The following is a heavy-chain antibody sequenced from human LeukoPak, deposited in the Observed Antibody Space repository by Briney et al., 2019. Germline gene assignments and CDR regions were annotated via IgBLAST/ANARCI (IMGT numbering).Heavy chain of an antibody. Sequence: PGRSLRLSCAASGFTFSNYGMYWVRQAPGKGLEWVAVISSDGSNKYYGDSVKGRFTISRDNSKDTLYLQMNSLRAEDTAVFYCAKDPIAVAGNNYYRMDVWGQGTLVTVSS. V-gene: IGHV3-30*18. CDR1: GFTFSNYG. CDR3: AKDPIAVAGNNYYRMDV. CDR2: ISSDGSNK. D-gene: IGHD6-19*01. J-gene: IGHJ6*02.